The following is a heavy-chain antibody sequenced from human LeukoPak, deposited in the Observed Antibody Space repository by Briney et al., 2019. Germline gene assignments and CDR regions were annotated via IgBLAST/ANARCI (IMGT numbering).Heavy chain of an antibody. CDR1: GFTFSSYS. CDR3: VRDPDALDY. J-gene: IGHJ4*02. V-gene: IGHV3-48*02. CDR2: IRSGGSPI. Sequence: GGSLRLSCAASGFTFSSYSMNWVRQAPGKGLEWVSYIRSGGSPIYYADSVKGRFTISRDNAKNALYLQMNSLRDEDTAMYYCVRDPDALDYWGQGTPVTVSS.